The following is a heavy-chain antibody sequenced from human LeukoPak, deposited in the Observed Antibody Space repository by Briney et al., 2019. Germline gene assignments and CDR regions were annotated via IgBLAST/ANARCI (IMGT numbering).Heavy chain of an antibody. Sequence: GGSLRLSCAASGFTFSSYGMHWVRQAPGKGLVWVSRINGDGSATYYADSVKGRFSISRDNPKNTLYLHMHSLRADDTAVYYCAREEEMATNTDYWGQGTLVTVSS. J-gene: IGHJ4*02. D-gene: IGHD5-24*01. CDR3: AREEEMATNTDY. V-gene: IGHV3-74*01. CDR1: GFTFSSYG. CDR2: INGDGSAT.